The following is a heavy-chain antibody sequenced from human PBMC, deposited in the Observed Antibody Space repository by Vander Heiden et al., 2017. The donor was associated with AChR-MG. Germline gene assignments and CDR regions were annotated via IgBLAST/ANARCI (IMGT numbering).Heavy chain of an antibody. Sequence: QVQLVESGGGVVQPGRSLRLSCAASGFTFSSYGMHGVRQAPGKGLEWVAVISYDGSNKYYADSVKGRFTISRDNSKNTLYLQMNSLRAEDTAVYYCAKDTSYCSGGSCYPVWYFDLWGRGTLVTVSS. D-gene: IGHD2-15*01. J-gene: IGHJ2*01. V-gene: IGHV3-30*18. CDR2: ISYDGSNK. CDR3: AKDTSYCSGGSCYPVWYFDL. CDR1: GFTFSSYG.